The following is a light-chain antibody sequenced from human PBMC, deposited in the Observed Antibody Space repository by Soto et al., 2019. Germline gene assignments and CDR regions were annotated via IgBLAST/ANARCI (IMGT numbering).Light chain of an antibody. J-gene: IGKJ4*01. V-gene: IGKV3-20*01. CDR1: QSVSSSY. CDR3: QQYCSSIT. CDR2: GAS. Sequence: ESVWTQSPGTLSLPLGERATLSCGARQSVSSSYLAWYQQKPGQAPRLLIYGASSRATGIPDRFSGSGSGTDFTLTISRLEPEDFAVYYCQQYCSSITFGGGTKVDI.